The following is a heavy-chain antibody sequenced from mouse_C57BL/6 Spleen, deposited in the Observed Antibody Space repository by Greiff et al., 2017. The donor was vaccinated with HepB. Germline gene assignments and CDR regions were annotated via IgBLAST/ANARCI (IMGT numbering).Heavy chain of an antibody. J-gene: IGHJ2*01. CDR1: GFTFSSYA. Sequence: EVKLMESGEGLVKPGGSLKLSCAASGFTFSSYAMSWVRQTPEKRLEWVAYISSGGDYIYYADTVKGRFTISRDNARNTLYLQMSSLKSEDTAMYYCTRETTGFDYWGQGTTLTVSS. CDR2: ISSGGDYI. V-gene: IGHV5-9-1*02. CDR3: TRETTGFDY. D-gene: IGHD1-1*01.